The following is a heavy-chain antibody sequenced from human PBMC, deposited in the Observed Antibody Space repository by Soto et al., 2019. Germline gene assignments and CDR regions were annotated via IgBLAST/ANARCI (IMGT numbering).Heavy chain of an antibody. Sequence: PGGSLRLSCAASGFSFSSYAMTWVRQAPGRGLEWVSAISGSGSPTYYADSVKGRFTIPRDNSKNTLYLQMNSLRADDTAVYYCARDMSGGTYNYYYGMDVWGQGTTVTVSS. V-gene: IGHV3-23*01. CDR1: GFSFSSYA. CDR2: ISGSGSPT. J-gene: IGHJ6*02. CDR3: ARDMSGGTYNYYYGMDV. D-gene: IGHD1-26*01.